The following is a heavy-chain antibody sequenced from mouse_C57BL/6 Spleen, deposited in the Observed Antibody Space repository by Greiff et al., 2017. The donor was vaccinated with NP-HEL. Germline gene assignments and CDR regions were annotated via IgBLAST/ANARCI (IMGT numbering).Heavy chain of an antibody. CDR3: TRKLDDY. J-gene: IGHJ2*01. CDR1: GYTFTDYE. V-gene: IGHV1-15*01. Sequence: QVQLKESGAELVRPGASVTLSCKASGYTFTDYEMHWVKQTPVHGLEWIGAIDPETGGTAYNQKFKGKAILTADKSSSTAYMELRSLTSEDSAVYYCTRKLDDYWGQGTTLTVSS. CDR2: IDPETGGT.